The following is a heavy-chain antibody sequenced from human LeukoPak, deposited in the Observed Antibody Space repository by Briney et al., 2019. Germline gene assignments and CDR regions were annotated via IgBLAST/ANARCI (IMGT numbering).Heavy chain of an antibody. J-gene: IGHJ6*02. V-gene: IGHV1-2*02. D-gene: IGHD2-15*01. CDR1: GYTFTGYY. Sequence: ASVKVSCKASGYTFTGYYMHWVRQAPGQGLEWMGWINPNSGGTNYAQKFQGRVTMTRDTSISTAYMELSRLRSDDRAVYYCARSYCSGGSCYVYYYYGMDVWGQGTTVTVSS. CDR2: INPNSGGT. CDR3: ARSYCSGGSCYVYYYYGMDV.